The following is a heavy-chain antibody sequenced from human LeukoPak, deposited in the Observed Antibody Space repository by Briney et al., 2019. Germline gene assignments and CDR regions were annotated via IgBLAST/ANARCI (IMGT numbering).Heavy chain of an antibody. J-gene: IGHJ4*02. CDR2: ISGSGGST. Sequence: GGSLRLSCAASGFTFSSYAMSWVRQAPGKGLEWVSAISGSGGSTYCADSVKGRFTISRDNSKNTLYLQMNSLRAEDTAVYYCAKDPYGDYPPAPFDYWGQGTLVTVSS. D-gene: IGHD4-17*01. V-gene: IGHV3-23*01. CDR1: GFTFSSYA. CDR3: AKDPYGDYPPAPFDY.